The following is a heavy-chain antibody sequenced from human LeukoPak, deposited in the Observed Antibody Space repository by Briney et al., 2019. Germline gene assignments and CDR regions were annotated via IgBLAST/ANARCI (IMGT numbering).Heavy chain of an antibody. D-gene: IGHD3-22*01. J-gene: IGHJ4*02. V-gene: IGHV3-23*01. Sequence: EESLRLSCAASGFTFSSYAMSWVRQAPGKGLEWVSAISGSGGSTYYADSVKGRFTISRDNSKNTLYLQMNSLRAEDTAVYYCAKESRSWYTMIVVVINYYFDYWGQGTLVTVSS. CDR1: GFTFSSYA. CDR2: ISGSGGST. CDR3: AKESRSWYTMIVVVINYYFDY.